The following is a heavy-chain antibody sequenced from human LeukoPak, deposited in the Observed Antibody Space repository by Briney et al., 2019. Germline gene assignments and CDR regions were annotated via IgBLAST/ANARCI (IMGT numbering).Heavy chain of an antibody. CDR2: IWYDGSNK. D-gene: IGHD3-22*01. V-gene: IGHV3-33*01. J-gene: IGHJ4*02. CDR3: ARDFSTPDYYDSSGYIDY. Sequence: PGGSLRLSCAASGFTFSSYGMHWVRQAPGKGLEWVAVIWYDGSNKYYADSVKGRFTISRDNSKNTLYLQMNSLRAEDTAVYYCARDFSTPDYYDSSGYIDYWGQGTLVTVSS. CDR1: GFTFSSYG.